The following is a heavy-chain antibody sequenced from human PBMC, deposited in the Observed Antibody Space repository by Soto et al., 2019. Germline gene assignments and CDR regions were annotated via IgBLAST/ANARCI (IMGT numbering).Heavy chain of an antibody. CDR1: GGTFSSYA. V-gene: IGHV1-69*13. CDR3: ARVPAYCGGDCRLDP. CDR2: IIPIFGTA. J-gene: IGHJ5*02. Sequence: GASVKVSCKASGGTFSSYAISWGRKAPGQGLEWMGGIIPIFGTANYAQKFQGRVTITADESTSTAYMELSSLRSEDTAVYYCARVPAYCGGDCRLDPWGQGTLVTVSS. D-gene: IGHD2-21*02.